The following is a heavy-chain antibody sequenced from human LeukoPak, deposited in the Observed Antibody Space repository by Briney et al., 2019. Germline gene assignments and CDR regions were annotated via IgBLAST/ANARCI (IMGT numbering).Heavy chain of an antibody. J-gene: IGHJ4*02. CDR3: ARGHTYYDYVWGSYRFDY. CDR1: GGTFSSYA. V-gene: IGHV1-69*05. Sequence: SVKVSCKASGGTFSSYAISWVRQAPGQGLEWMGGIIPIFGTANSAQKFQGRVTITTDESTSTAYMELSSMRSEDTAVYYCARGHTYYDYVWGSYRFDYWGQGTLVTVSS. D-gene: IGHD3-16*02. CDR2: IIPIFGTA.